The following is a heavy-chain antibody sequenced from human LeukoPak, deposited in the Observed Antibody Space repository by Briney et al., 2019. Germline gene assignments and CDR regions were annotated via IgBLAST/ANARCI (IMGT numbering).Heavy chain of an antibody. CDR2: IIPIFGTA. CDR1: GYTFTSYG. V-gene: IGHV1-69*13. Sequence: ASVKVSCKASGYTFTSYGISWVRQAPGQGLEWMGGIIPIFGTANYAQKFQGRVTITADESTSTTYMELSSLRSEDTAVYYCARALGVGWFDPWGQGTLVTVSS. CDR3: ARALGVGWFDP. D-gene: IGHD3-16*01. J-gene: IGHJ5*02.